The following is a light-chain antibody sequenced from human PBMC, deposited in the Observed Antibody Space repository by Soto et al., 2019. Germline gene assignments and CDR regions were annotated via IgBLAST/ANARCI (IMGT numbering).Light chain of an antibody. Sequence: DIQMTQSPSSLSASVGDRVTITCRASQGISNYLAWYQQKPGKVPKVLIYVASTLQSGVPSRFSGSGSGTDFPLTISSLQHEDVATYSCQKYNSAPFTFGPGTTVDIK. J-gene: IGKJ3*01. CDR2: VAS. CDR3: QKYNSAPFT. V-gene: IGKV1-27*01. CDR1: QGISNY.